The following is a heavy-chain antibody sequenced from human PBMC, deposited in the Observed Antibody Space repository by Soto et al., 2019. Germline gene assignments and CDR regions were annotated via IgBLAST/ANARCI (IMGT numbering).Heavy chain of an antibody. CDR1: GVSISSHDW. CDR3: ATRDTGRFY. V-gene: IGHV4-4*02. CDR2: SHQSGNT. J-gene: IGHJ4*02. D-gene: IGHD2-2*02. Sequence: QVQLQESGPGLVKPSGTLSLTCAVSGVSISSHDWWTWVRQPPGKGLEWIGESHQSGNTNYNSFLESRVTISLDKSKNQFSLKLTSVTVADTAVYYCATRDTGRFYWGQGTLVTVSS.